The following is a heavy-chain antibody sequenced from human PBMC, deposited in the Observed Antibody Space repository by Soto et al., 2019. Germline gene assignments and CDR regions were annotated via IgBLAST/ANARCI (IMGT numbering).Heavy chain of an antibody. Sequence: SETLSLTCAVYGGSFSGYYWSWIRQPPGKGLEWIGEINHSGSTNYNPSLKSRVTISVDTSKNQFSLKLSSVTAADTAVYYCARGRQWLVRGGVDYWGQGTLVTVS. D-gene: IGHD6-19*01. V-gene: IGHV4-34*01. CDR2: INHSGST. CDR3: ARGRQWLVRGGVDY. CDR1: GGSFSGYY. J-gene: IGHJ4*02.